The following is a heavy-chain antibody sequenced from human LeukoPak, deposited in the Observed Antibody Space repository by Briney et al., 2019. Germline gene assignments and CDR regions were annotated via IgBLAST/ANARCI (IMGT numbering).Heavy chain of an antibody. CDR2: ISYDGSNK. J-gene: IGHJ4*02. CDR3: AKDMRFLEWSSFDY. D-gene: IGHD3-3*01. Sequence: GRSLRLSCAASGFTFSSYAMHWVRQAPGKGLEWVAVISYDGSNKYYADSVKGRFTISRDNSKNTLYLQMNSLRAEDTAVYYCAKDMRFLEWSSFDYWGQGTLVTVSS. CDR1: GFTFSSYA. V-gene: IGHV3-30-3*01.